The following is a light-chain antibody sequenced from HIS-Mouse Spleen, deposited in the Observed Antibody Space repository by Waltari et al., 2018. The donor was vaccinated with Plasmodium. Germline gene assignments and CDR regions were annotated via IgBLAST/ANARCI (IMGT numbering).Light chain of an antibody. V-gene: IGKV1-33*01. CDR2: DAS. Sequence: SVGDRVTITCQASQDISNYLNWYQQKPGKAPKLLIYDASNLETGVPSRFSGSGSGTDFTFAISSLQPEDIATYYCQQYDNLPPLFTFGPGTKVDIK. CDR3: QQYDNLPPLFT. CDR1: QDISNY. J-gene: IGKJ3*01.